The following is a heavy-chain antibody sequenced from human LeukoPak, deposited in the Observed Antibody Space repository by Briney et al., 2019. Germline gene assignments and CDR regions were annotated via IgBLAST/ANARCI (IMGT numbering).Heavy chain of an antibody. J-gene: IGHJ4*02. CDR2: IYYSGST. CDR1: GGSISSYY. D-gene: IGHD2-15*01. Sequence: PSETLSFTCTVSGGSISSYYWSWIRQPPGKGLEWIGYIYYSGSTNYNPSLKSRVTISVDTSKNQFSLKLSSVTAADTAVYYCARGRYCSGGSCYNDWGQGTLVTVSS. CDR3: ARGRYCSGGSCYND. V-gene: IGHV4-59*01.